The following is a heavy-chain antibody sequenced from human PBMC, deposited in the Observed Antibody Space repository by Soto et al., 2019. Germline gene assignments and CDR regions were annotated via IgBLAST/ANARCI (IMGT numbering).Heavy chain of an antibody. CDR1: GFTFSSYS. V-gene: IGHV3-21*01. D-gene: IGHD6-6*01. CDR3: ARPIAAHYYYYYGMDV. CDR2: ISSSSSYI. J-gene: IGHJ6*02. Sequence: PVGSLRLSCAASGFTFSSYSMNWVRQAPGKGLEWVSSISSSSSYIYYADSVKGRFTISRDNAKNSLYLQMNSLRAEDTAVYYCARPIAAHYYYYYGMDVWGQGTTVTVSS.